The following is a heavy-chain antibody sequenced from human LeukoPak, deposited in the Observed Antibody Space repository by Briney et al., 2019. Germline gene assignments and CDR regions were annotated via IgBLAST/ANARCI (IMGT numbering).Heavy chain of an antibody. CDR1: GFTSSDYY. V-gene: IGHV3-11*04. D-gene: IGHD6-13*01. CDR3: ARDPLVIAAAGSHDAFDI. CDR2: ISSSGSTI. Sequence: GGSLRLSCAASGFTSSDYYMSWIRQAPGKGMEWVSYISSSGSTIYYADSVKGRFTISRDNAKNSLYLQMNSLRAEDTVVYYCARDPLVIAAAGSHDAFDIWGQGTMVSVSS. J-gene: IGHJ3*02.